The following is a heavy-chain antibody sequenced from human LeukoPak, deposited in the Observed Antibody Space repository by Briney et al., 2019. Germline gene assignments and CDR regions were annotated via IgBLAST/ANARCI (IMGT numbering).Heavy chain of an antibody. Sequence: GGSLRLSCAASGFTFSSYSMNWVRQAPGRGLEWVSSISSSSSYIYYADSVKGRFTISIDNAKNSLYLQMNSLRAEDTAVYYCATSIAAAGTFWFDPWGQGTLVTVSS. D-gene: IGHD6-13*01. CDR3: ATSIAAAGTFWFDP. CDR2: ISSSSSYI. CDR1: GFTFSSYS. V-gene: IGHV3-21*01. J-gene: IGHJ5*02.